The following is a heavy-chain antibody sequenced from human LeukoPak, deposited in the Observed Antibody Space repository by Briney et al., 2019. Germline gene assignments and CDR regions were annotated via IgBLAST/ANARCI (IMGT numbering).Heavy chain of an antibody. J-gene: IGHJ4*02. CDR2: ISGSGGST. CDR1: GFTFSSYA. CDR3: AKDEGVHYYGSGSYYYFDY. V-gene: IGHV3-23*01. Sequence: GGSLRLSCAASGFTFSSYAMSWVRQAPGKGLEWVSAISGSGGSTYYADSVKGRFTTSRDNSKNTLYLQMNSLRAEDTAVYYCAKDEGVHYYGSGSYYYFDYWGQGTLVTVSS. D-gene: IGHD3-10*01.